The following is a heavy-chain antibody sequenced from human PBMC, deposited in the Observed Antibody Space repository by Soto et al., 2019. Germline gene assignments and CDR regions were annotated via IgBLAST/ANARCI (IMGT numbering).Heavy chain of an antibody. D-gene: IGHD6-13*01. CDR3: ARGEGSSWFGGSWFDP. V-gene: IGHV4-34*01. CDR2: INHSGST. CDR1: GGTFSGYY. Sequence: PSETLSLTCAVDGGTFSGYYWSWIRQTPGKGLEWIGEINHSGSTNYNPSLKSRVTISVDTSKNQFSLKLSSVTAADTAVYYCARGEGSSWFGGSWFDPWGQGTLVTVSS. J-gene: IGHJ5*02.